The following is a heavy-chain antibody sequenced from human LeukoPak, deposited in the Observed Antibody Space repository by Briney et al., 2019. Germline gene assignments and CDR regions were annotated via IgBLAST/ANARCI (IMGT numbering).Heavy chain of an antibody. CDR1: GFTFSSYE. Sequence: GGSLRLSCAASGFTFSSYEMNWVRQAPGKGREWVSYISSSGSTIYYADSVKGRFTISRDNAKNSLYLQMNSLRAEDTAVYYCARARIRGSDAFDIWGQGTMVTVSS. J-gene: IGHJ3*02. D-gene: IGHD3-10*01. CDR3: ARARIRGSDAFDI. V-gene: IGHV3-48*03. CDR2: ISSSGSTI.